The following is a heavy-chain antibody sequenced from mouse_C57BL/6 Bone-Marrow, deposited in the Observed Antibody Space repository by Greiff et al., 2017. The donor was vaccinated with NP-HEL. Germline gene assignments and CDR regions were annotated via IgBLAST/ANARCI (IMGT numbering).Heavy chain of an antibody. D-gene: IGHD1-1*01. V-gene: IGHV1-81*01. CDR2: IYPRSGNT. Sequence: VQLQQSGAELARPGASVKLSCKASGYTFTSYGISWVKQRPGQGLEWIGEIYPRSGNTYYNEKFKGKATLTADKSSSTAYMELRSLTSEDSAVYFCARSLITTVIDYWGQGTTLTVSS. CDR1: GYTFTSYG. CDR3: ARSLITTVIDY. J-gene: IGHJ2*01.